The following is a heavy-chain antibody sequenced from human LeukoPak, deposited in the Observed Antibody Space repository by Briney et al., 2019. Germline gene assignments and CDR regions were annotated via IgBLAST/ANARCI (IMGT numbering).Heavy chain of an antibody. CDR3: ARLEEGGLLDY. V-gene: IGHV4-39*01. CDR1: GDSISSSNYY. J-gene: IGHJ4*02. D-gene: IGHD5-12*01. Sequence: PSETLSLTCTVSGDSISSSNYYWGWIRQPPGKGLEWIANIYYSGSTYYNPSLKSRVTISVDTSKNQFSLKLSSVTAADTAVYYCARLEEGGLLDYWGQGTLVTVSS. CDR2: IYYSGST.